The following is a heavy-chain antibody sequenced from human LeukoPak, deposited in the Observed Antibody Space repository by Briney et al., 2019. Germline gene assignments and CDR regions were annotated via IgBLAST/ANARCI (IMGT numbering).Heavy chain of an antibody. Sequence: RASVKVSCKAAGGTFSSYAISWVRQAPGQGLEWMGGIIPIFGTANYAQKFQGRVTITADESTSTAYMELSSLRSEDTAVYYCARGGSYDSSGWEYYFDYWGQGTLVTVSS. CDR2: IIPIFGTA. CDR3: ARGGSYDSSGWEYYFDY. D-gene: IGHD3-22*01. J-gene: IGHJ4*02. CDR1: GGTFSSYA. V-gene: IGHV1-69*13.